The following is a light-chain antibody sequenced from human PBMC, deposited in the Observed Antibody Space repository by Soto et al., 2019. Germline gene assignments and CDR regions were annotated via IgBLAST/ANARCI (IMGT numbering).Light chain of an antibody. CDR2: AAS. Sequence: DIQMTQSPSPLSASVGDRSTITCRASQDIANFLAWYQHKPGKVPTLLIYAASTLQSGVPSRFSGSASGTDFTLTISSLQPEDVATYYCQKYNSPPRTFGQGTKVDIK. J-gene: IGKJ1*01. CDR1: QDIANF. CDR3: QKYNSPPRT. V-gene: IGKV1-27*01.